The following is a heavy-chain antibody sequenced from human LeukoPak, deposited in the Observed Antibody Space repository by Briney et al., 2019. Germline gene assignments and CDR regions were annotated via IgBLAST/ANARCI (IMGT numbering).Heavy chain of an antibody. V-gene: IGHV3-48*03. CDR2: ISNSGNTI. J-gene: IGHJ4*02. CDR1: GRTFSSYD. CDR3: DTRPRY. D-gene: IGHD2-2*01. Sequence: GGSLRLSCVGTGRTFSSYDMNWVRQAPGKGLEWISYISNSGNTIYYADSVKGRFTISRDNAKNSLYLQMNSLRAEDTAVYYCDTRPRYWGQGTLVTVSS.